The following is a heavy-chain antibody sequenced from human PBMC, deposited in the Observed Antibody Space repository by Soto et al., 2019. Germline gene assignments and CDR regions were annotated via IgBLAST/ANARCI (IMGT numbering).Heavy chain of an antibody. J-gene: IGHJ4*02. CDR1: GFTLGDYY. CDR2: ISSSGSTT. CDR3: ASQSARRSGYDY. V-gene: IGHV3-11*01. D-gene: IGHD3-22*01. Sequence: GGSLRLSCAASGFTLGDYYMTWIRQAPGKGLEWVSYISSSGSTTYYADSVKGRFTISRDSAKNSLFLRMNSLRAEDTAVYYCASQSARRSGYDYWGQGTLVTVSS.